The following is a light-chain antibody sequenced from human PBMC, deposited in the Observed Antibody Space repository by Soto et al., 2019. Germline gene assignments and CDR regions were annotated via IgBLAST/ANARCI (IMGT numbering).Light chain of an antibody. V-gene: IGLV2-14*03. CDR2: DVR. J-gene: IGLJ2*01. Sequence: QSALTQPASVSGSPGQSITISCTGTSSDVGAFNFVSWYQQHPGKAPKLMIYDVRHRPSGVSDRFSGSKSGNTASLTIYGLQAEDEADYYGTSHTTTSPPVLFGGGTKLTVL. CDR3: TSHTTTSPPVL. CDR1: SSDVGAFNF.